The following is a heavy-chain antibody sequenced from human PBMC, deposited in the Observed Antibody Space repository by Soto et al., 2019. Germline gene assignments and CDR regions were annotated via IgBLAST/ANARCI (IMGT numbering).Heavy chain of an antibody. CDR3: AKSRYQYQLLGFFAP. J-gene: IGHJ5*02. D-gene: IGHD2-2*01. CDR1: GFTFSSYA. V-gene: IGHV3-23*01. Sequence: GGYVRLCCAASGFTFSSYAMSWVRQAPGKGLEWVSAISGSGGSTYYADSVKGRFTISRDNSKNTLYLQMNSLRAEDTAVYYCAKSRYQYQLLGFFAPWGQGTLVTVSS. CDR2: ISGSGGST.